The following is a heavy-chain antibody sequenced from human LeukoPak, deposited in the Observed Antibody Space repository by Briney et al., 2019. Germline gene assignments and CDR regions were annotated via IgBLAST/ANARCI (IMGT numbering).Heavy chain of an antibody. CDR1: GGSVSGYY. V-gene: IGHV4-4*09. Sequence: SETLSLTCTVPGGSVSGYYWNWIRQSPEKGLEWIGYIYSDGSTDYSPSLTSRVTISIDPAKSQFSLRLRSVTAADTAVYYCAGRYGSSNGFNLEYWGQGTLVTVSS. CDR3: AGRYGSSNGFNLEY. CDR2: IYSDGST. D-gene: IGHD2-2*01. J-gene: IGHJ4*02.